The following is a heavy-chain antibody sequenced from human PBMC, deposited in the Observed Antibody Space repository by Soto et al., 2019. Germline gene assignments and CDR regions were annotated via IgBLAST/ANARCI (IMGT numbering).Heavy chain of an antibody. D-gene: IGHD2-2*01. CDR2: ISYDGSNK. V-gene: IGHV3-30-3*01. J-gene: IGHJ3*02. CDR1: GFTFSSYA. Sequence: GGSLRLSCAASGFTFSSYAMHWVRQAPGKGLEWVAVISYDGSNKYYADSVKGRFTISRENSKNTLYLQMNSLGAEDTAGYYCARTGRRWSSSGRTDAFDIWGQGTMVTVSS. CDR3: ARTGRRWSSSGRTDAFDI.